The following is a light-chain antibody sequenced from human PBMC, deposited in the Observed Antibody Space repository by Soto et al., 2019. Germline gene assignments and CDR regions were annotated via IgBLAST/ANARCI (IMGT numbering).Light chain of an antibody. CDR2: DAS. Sequence: DIQMTQSPSSLSASVGDRVTITCQASQDISTYLNWYQQKPGKAPKLLIYDASNLEAGETGVPLRFSGSGSGTHFTFTISSLQPEDFATYFCLQYDNLPLTFGGGTKVDLK. CDR1: QDISTY. CDR3: LQYDNLPLT. V-gene: IGKV1-33*01. J-gene: IGKJ4*01.